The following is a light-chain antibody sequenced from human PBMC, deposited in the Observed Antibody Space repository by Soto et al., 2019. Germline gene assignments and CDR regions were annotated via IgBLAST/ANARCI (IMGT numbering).Light chain of an antibody. Sequence: QSALTQPPSASGSPGQSVTISCTGTSSDVGGYNYVSWYQQHPGKAPKLMLYEVSKRPAGVPDRFSGSKSGNTASLTVSGLQAEDEADYYCSSYAGSNNFVVVGGGTKLTVL. V-gene: IGLV2-8*01. J-gene: IGLJ2*01. CDR2: EVS. CDR3: SSYAGSNNFVV. CDR1: SSDVGGYNY.